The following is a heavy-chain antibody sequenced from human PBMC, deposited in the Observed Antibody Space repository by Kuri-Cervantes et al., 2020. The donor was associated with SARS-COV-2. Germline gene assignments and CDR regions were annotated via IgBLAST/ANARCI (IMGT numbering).Heavy chain of an antibody. CDR2: ISSNGGST. Sequence: GGSLRLSCAASGFTFSSYAMHWVRQAPGKGLEYVSAISSNGGSTYYANSVKGRFTISRDNSKNTLYLQMGSLRAEDMAVYYCARVGCSSTCCYTGDYYYGMDVWGQGTTVTVSS. J-gene: IGHJ6*02. V-gene: IGHV3-64*01. CDR3: ARVGCSSTCCYTGDYYYGMDV. D-gene: IGHD2-2*02. CDR1: GFTFSSYA.